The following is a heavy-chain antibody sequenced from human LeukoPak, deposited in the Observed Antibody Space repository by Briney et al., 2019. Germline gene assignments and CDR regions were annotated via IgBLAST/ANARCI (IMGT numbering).Heavy chain of an antibody. CDR1: GVSISSGSYY. CDR3: ARSSEYYFGP. CDR2: IYYSGST. J-gene: IGHJ5*02. Sequence: SETLSLTCTVSGVSISSGSYYWGWIRQPPGKGLEWIGSIYYSGSTYYNPSLKSRVTISLDTSKNQFSLRLTSMTTADTAVYYCARSSEYYFGPWGQGTLVTVSS. V-gene: IGHV4-39*07. D-gene: IGHD2/OR15-2a*01.